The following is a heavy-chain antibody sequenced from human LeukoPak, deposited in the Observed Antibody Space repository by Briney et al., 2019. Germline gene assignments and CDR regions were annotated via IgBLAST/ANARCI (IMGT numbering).Heavy chain of an antibody. CDR2: ISSSSSTI. J-gene: IGHJ3*02. CDR3: ARAAEWELPTGSFDAFDI. CDR1: GFTFSSYS. D-gene: IGHD1-26*01. V-gene: IGHV3-48*04. Sequence: PGGSLRLSCAASGFTFSSYSMNWVRQAPGKGLEWVSYISSSSSTIYYADSVKGRFTISRDNAKNSLYLQMNSLRAEDTAVYYCARAAEWELPTGSFDAFDIWGQGTMVTVSS.